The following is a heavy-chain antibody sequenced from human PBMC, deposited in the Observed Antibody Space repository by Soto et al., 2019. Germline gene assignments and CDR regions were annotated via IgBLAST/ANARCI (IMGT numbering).Heavy chain of an antibody. J-gene: IGHJ4*02. CDR2: IDWDDDK. V-gene: IGHV2-70*04. CDR1: GFSLSTSGMR. D-gene: IGHD4-4*01. CDR3: ARISDYSNYMVDY. Sequence: GSGPTLVNTTQTLTLTSTFSGFSLSTSGMRVSWIRQPPGKALEWLARIDWDDDKFYSTSLKTRLTISKDTSKNQVVLTMTNMDPVDTATYYCARISDYSNYMVDYWGQGTLVTVSS.